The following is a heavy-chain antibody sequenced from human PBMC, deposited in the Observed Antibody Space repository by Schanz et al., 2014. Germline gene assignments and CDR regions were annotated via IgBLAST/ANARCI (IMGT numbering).Heavy chain of an antibody. CDR1: RYTFNTYG. Sequence: GPEVKEPGASVKVSCEASRYTFNTYGLNWVRQAPGQGLEWMGWIIPILGIATYAQKFQGRLTMTRDTSTSTVYMELSSLRSEDTAVYYCARDGGEVVRGVIEGVNHYYYGMDVWGQGTTVTVSS. CDR3: ARDGGEVVRGVIEGVNHYYYGMDV. V-gene: IGHV1-69*10. J-gene: IGHJ6*02. CDR2: IIPILGIA. D-gene: IGHD3-10*01.